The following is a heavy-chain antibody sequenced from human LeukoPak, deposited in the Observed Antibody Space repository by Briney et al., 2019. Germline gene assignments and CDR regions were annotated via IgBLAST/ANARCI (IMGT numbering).Heavy chain of an antibody. CDR3: AKELIAAAVYTGPEYYQH. D-gene: IGHD6-13*01. Sequence: GGSLRLSCAASGFTFSSYAMSWVRQAPGKGLEWVSAISGSGGSTYYADSVKGRFTISRDNSKNTLYLQMNSLRAEDTAVYYCAKELIAAAVYTGPEYYQHWGQGTLVTVSS. V-gene: IGHV3-23*01. J-gene: IGHJ1*01. CDR1: GFTFSSYA. CDR2: ISGSGGST.